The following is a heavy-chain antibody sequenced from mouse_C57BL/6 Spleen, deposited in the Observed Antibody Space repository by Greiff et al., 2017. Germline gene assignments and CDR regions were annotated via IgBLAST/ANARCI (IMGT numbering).Heavy chain of an antibody. J-gene: IGHJ2*01. Sequence: VQLQQPGAELVMPGASVKLSCKASGYTFTSYWMHWVKQRPGQGLEWIGEIDPSDSYTNYNQKFKGKSTLTVDKSSSTAYMQLSSLTSEDSAVYYCARTDYPNYVDYWGQGTTLTVSS. D-gene: IGHD5-5*01. V-gene: IGHV1-69*01. CDR1: GYTFTSYW. CDR2: IDPSDSYT. CDR3: ARTDYPNYVDY.